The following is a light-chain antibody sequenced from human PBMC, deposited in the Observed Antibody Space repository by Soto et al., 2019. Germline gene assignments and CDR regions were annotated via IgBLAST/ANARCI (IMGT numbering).Light chain of an antibody. V-gene: IGKV3-20*01. CDR1: QSVSSSY. J-gene: IGKJ1*01. CDR3: KPYGSSRT. Sequence: EIVLTQSPGTLSLSPGERATLSCRASQSVSSSYLAWYQQKPGQAPRLLIYGASSRATGIPDRFSGSGSGTDFTLTISRLELEDFSVYYCKPYGSSRTFGQGTKVEIK. CDR2: GAS.